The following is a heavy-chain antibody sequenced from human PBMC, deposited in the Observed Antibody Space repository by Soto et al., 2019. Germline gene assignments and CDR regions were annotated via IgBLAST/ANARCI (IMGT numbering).Heavy chain of an antibody. CDR2: IYYSGNT. V-gene: IGHV4-39*07. J-gene: IGHJ4*02. CDR1: GGSISSSSNH. D-gene: IGHD3-10*01. CDR3: ARDNPNVRSGSSDVFDY. Sequence: SETLSLTCTVSGGSISSSSNHWGWIRQPPGKGLEWIGNIYYSGNTNYNPSLKSRVTISVDTSKNQFSLKLSSVTAADTAVYYCARDNPNVRSGSSDVFDYWGQGTLVTVSS.